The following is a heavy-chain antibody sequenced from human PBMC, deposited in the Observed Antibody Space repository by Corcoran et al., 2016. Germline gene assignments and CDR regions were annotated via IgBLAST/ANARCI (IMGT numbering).Heavy chain of an antibody. V-gene: IGHV1-69*01. CDR2: IIPIFGTA. CDR1: GGTFSSYA. Sequence: QVQLVQSGAEVKKPGSSVKVSCKASGGTFSSYAISWVRQAPGQGLEWMGGIIPIFGTANYAQKFQGRVTITADESTSTAYMELSSLRSEDTAAYYCAVEVTVTTPDYYYYGMDVWGQGTTVTDSS. D-gene: IGHD4-4*01. J-gene: IGHJ6*02. CDR3: AVEVTVTTPDYYYYGMDV.